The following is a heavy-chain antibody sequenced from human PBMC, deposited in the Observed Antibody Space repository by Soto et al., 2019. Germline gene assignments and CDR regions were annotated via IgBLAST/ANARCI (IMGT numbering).Heavy chain of an antibody. CDR1: GXTFSNAW. CDR2: IKSKTDSGTT. CDR3: TTDQITAGKDWFDP. D-gene: IGHD6-13*01. Sequence: LRLSCAASGXTFSNAWMSWVRQAPGKGLEWVGRIKSKTDSGTTDYAAPVKGRFTISRDDSKNTLYLQMNSLKTEDTAVYYCTTDQITAGKDWFDPWGQGTLVTVSS. V-gene: IGHV3-15*01. J-gene: IGHJ5*02.